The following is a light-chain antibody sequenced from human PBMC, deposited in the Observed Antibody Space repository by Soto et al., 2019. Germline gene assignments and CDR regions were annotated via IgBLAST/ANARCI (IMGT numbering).Light chain of an antibody. V-gene: IGKV3-20*01. J-gene: IGKJ1*01. CDR3: HQYDSWT. CDR1: QSVSSSS. Sequence: ETVLTQSPGTLSLSPGERATLSCRASQSVSSSSLAWYQQRPGQAPRLLIYGASSRATGIPDRFSGSGSGTDFTLTISRLEPEDFAVYYCHQYDSWTFGQGTKVEIK. CDR2: GAS.